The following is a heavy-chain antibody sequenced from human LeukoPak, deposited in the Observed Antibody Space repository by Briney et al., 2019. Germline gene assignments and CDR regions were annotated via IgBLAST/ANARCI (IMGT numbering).Heavy chain of an antibody. Sequence: ASVKVSCKASGYTLTSYAMHWVRQAPGQRLEWMGWINAGNGNTKYSQKFQDRVTMTTDTSTTTAYMELRSLSSDDTAVYYCARGAISSHGFDIWGQGTMVTVSS. CDR2: INAGNGNT. CDR3: ARGAISSHGFDI. D-gene: IGHD3-3*01. J-gene: IGHJ3*02. V-gene: IGHV1-3*01. CDR1: GYTLTSYA.